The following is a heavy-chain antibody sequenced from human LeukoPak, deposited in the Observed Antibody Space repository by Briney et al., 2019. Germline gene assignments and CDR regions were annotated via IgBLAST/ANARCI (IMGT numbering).Heavy chain of an antibody. CDR3: VRSKSGTYSWFDP. D-gene: IGHD4-11*01. Sequence: SEPLSLTCPVSGGSISTSSYYWGWIRQPPGKGLEWIGSIYYTGITNYNPSLKSRLTISVDTSNNQFSLKVSSVTAADTAVYYCVRSKSGTYSWFDPWGQGTLVTVSS. V-gene: IGHV4-39*07. CDR1: GGSISTSSYY. CDR2: IYYTGIT. J-gene: IGHJ5*02.